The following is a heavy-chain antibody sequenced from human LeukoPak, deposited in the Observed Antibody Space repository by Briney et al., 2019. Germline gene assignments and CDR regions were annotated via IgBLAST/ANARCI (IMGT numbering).Heavy chain of an antibody. CDR2: ISSSSSHI. J-gene: IGHJ6*03. V-gene: IGHV3-21*01. CDR1: GFTFSSYS. CDR3: ARANDNYYYYYMDV. D-gene: IGHD3-9*01. Sequence: PGGSLRLSCAGSGFTFSSYSMSWVRQAPGKGLEWVSSISSSSSHIYYADSVKGRFTISRDNAKNSLYLQMNSLRAEDTAVYYCARANDNYYYYYMDVWGKGTTVTISS.